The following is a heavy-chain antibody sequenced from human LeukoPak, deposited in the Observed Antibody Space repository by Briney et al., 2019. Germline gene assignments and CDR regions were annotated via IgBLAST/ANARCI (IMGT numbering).Heavy chain of an antibody. D-gene: IGHD6-13*01. CDR1: RFTFSNYW. J-gene: IGHJ5*02. CDR2: IKQDGSEK. CDR3: ARDVYSSSWYGILYNWFDP. Sequence: PGGSLRLSCAASRFTFSNYWMSWVRQAPGKGLEWVANIKQDGSEKYYVDSVKGRFTISRDNAKNSLYLQMNSLRAEDTAVYYCARDVYSSSWYGILYNWFDPWGQGTLVTVSS. V-gene: IGHV3-7*01.